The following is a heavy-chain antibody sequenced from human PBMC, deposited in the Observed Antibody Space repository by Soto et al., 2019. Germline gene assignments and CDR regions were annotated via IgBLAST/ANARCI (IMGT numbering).Heavy chain of an antibody. CDR3: ARALYGSGSYYPFDY. D-gene: IGHD3-10*01. CDR2: ISSSSTYI. CDR1: EFTFGSYS. V-gene: IGHV3-21*01. J-gene: IGHJ4*02. Sequence: EVQLVDSGGGLVKPGGSLRLSCAASEFTFGSYSMNWVRQAPGKGLEWVSSISSSSTYIYYADSVKGRFTISRDNAKNSVYLQMNSLRAEDTAVYYCARALYGSGSYYPFDYWGQGTLVTVSS.